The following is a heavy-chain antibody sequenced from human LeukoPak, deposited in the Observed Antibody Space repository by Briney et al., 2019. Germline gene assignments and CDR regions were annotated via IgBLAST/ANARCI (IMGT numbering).Heavy chain of an antibody. CDR1: GYTFTGYY. CDR2: INPNSGGT. D-gene: IGHD3-10*01. Sequence: ASVKVSCKASGYTFTGYYMHWVRQAPGQGLEWMGWINPNSGGTNYAQKFQGRVTMTGDTSISTAYMELSRLRSDDTAVYYCARVPDYYGSGSSSNWFDPWGQGTLVTVSS. V-gene: IGHV1-2*02. J-gene: IGHJ5*02. CDR3: ARVPDYYGSGSSSNWFDP.